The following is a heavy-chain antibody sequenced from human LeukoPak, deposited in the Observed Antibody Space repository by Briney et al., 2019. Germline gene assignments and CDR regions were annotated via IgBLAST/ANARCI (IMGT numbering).Heavy chain of an antibody. D-gene: IGHD3-10*02. J-gene: IGHJ4*02. CDR1: GFTFCICA. V-gene: IGHV3-23*01. Sequence: GGSLRLSCAASGFTFCICAMNWVRQAPGKALEWRSYNNGSNSNTYYADSVEGRFTNTRDNSQNTQYLQMNSLKAEDKDVDYCAKDVRGYNRPFDYWGQGTLVTVSS. CDR3: AKDVRGYNRPFDY. CDR2: NNGSNSNT.